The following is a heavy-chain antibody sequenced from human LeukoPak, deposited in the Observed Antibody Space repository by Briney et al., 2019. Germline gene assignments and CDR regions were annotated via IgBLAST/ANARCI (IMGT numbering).Heavy chain of an antibody. V-gene: IGHV1-69*06. Sequence: GASVKVSCKASGGTFSTYVISWVRQAPGQGLEWMGGIIPVFGTANYAQKFQGRVTITADKSTSTAYMELSSLRSEDTAVYYCARNRKPSSMRVGAFDIWGQGTMVTVSS. D-gene: IGHD1-14*01. CDR1: GGTFSTYV. CDR3: ARNRKPSSMRVGAFDI. CDR2: IIPVFGTA. J-gene: IGHJ3*02.